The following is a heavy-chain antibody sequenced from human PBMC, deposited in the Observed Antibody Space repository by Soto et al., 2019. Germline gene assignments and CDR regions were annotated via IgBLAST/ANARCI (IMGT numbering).Heavy chain of an antibody. CDR3: AKGRAAWYFDL. J-gene: IGHJ2*01. CDR2: ISYDGNNE. Sequence: QVQLVESGGGVVQPGRSLRLSCAASGFTFSDYGMHWVRQAPGKGLEWVAVISYDGNNEYYADSVKGRFIISRDNSKNTLEVQMNSLRPEDTAVYYCAKGRAAWYFDLWGRGTLVTVSS. V-gene: IGHV3-30*18. CDR1: GFTFSDYG.